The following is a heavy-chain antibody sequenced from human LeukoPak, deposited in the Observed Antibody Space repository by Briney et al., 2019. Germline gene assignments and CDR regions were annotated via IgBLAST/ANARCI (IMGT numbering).Heavy chain of an antibody. Sequence: GGSLRLSSAASGFTFSSYSMNWVRQAPGKGLEWVSSISSSSSYIYYADSVKGRFTISRDNAKNSLYLQMNSLRAEDTAVYYCARDAQRYCSSTSCSPDYWGQGTLVTVSS. J-gene: IGHJ4*02. CDR1: GFTFSSYS. CDR3: ARDAQRYCSSTSCSPDY. CDR2: ISSSSSYI. V-gene: IGHV3-21*01. D-gene: IGHD2-2*01.